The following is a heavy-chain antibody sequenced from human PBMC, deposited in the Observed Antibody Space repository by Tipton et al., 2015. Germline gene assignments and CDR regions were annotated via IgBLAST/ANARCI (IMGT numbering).Heavy chain of an antibody. D-gene: IGHD6-13*01. V-gene: IGHV3-21*01. CDR1: GFTFSSFT. J-gene: IGHJ6*02. CDR3: ARVSQYSTNWYEYFYGMDV. CDR2: ISTSSGYI. Sequence: SLRLSCATSGFTFSSFTMNWVRQAPGKGLEWVSSISTSSGYIYYADSVKGRFTISGDNAKNSLYLQMNSLRPEDTAVYYCARVSQYSTNWYEYFYGMDVWGQGTTVTVSS.